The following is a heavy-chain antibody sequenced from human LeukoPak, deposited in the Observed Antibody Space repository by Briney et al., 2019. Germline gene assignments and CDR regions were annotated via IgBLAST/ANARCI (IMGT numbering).Heavy chain of an antibody. Sequence: GESLKISCKGSGYSFTNYWIGWVRQMPGKGLEWMGIIYPGDSDTRYSPSFQGQVTISADKSISTAYLQWSSLRASDTAMYYCARHGPHWGDAFDIWDQGTMVTVSS. CDR1: GYSFTNYW. CDR2: IYPGDSDT. CDR3: ARHGPHWGDAFDI. V-gene: IGHV5-51*01. J-gene: IGHJ3*02. D-gene: IGHD7-27*01.